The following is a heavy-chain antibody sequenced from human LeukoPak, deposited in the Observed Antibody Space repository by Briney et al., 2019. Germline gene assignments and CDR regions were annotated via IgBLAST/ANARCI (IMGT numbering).Heavy chain of an antibody. J-gene: IGHJ4*02. D-gene: IGHD3-22*01. V-gene: IGHV3-23*01. CDR2: TAGSGISK. CDR1: GFTFNNYA. Sequence: GGSLRLSCVASGFTFNNYAMSWVRQAPGRGLEWASSTAGSGISKDYADSVKGRFTISKDRSKNTLYLQMDNLRAEDTGVYFCARLPTFYYDSSGYHYDYWGQGTLVTVSS. CDR3: ARLPTFYYDSSGYHYDY.